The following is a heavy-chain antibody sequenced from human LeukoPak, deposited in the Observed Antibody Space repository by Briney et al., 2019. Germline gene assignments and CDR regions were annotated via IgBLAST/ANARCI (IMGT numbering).Heavy chain of an antibody. Sequence: GGSLRLSCAASGYTFSSYSMNWVRQAPGRGLEWVSYISSSSSTIYYADSVKGRFTISRDNAKNSLYLQMNSLRAEDTAVYYCARSVGATDYWGQGTLVTVSS. CDR3: ARSVGATDY. D-gene: IGHD1-26*01. J-gene: IGHJ4*02. CDR1: GYTFSSYS. CDR2: ISSSSSTI. V-gene: IGHV3-48*01.